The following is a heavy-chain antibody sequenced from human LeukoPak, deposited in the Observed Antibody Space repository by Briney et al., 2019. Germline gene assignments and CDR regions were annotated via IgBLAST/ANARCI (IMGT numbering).Heavy chain of an antibody. CDR1: GFSFSSHG. CDR3: AKDDDWGRYKH. V-gene: IGHV3-23*01. Sequence: GGTLRLSCAGSGFSFSSHGMNWVRQAPGKGLEWVSGISPSGDITYYTDSVRGRFTISRDNFKNTLSLQVNSLRAEDTAMYYCAKDDDWGRYKHWGQGTLVTVSS. CDR2: ISPSGDIT. J-gene: IGHJ1*01. D-gene: IGHD3-16*01.